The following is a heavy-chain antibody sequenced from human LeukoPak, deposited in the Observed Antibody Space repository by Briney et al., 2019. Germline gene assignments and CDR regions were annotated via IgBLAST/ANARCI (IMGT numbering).Heavy chain of an antibody. CDR1: GLPIADFA. J-gene: IGHJ4*02. V-gene: IGHV3-43*02. Sequence: GGSLILSCVVSGLPIADFAMHWVRQAPGKGLEWVSLIGGDGVSTFYADSVKGRFSICRDNSKNSLSLEMNSLRTEDTAMYYCARESGKFDYWGQGTLVAVSS. CDR3: ARESGKFDY. CDR2: IGGDGVST.